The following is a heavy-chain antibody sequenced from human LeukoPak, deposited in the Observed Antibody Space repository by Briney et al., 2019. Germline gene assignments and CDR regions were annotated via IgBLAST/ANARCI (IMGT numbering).Heavy chain of an antibody. J-gene: IGHJ3*02. V-gene: IGHV4-38-2*02. CDR1: GYSISSGYY. Sequence: SETLSLTCTVSGYSISSGYYWGWIRQPPGKVLEWIGSIYHSGSTYYNPSLKSRVTISVDTSKNQFSLKLSSVTAADTAVYYCARCLSGEPSAFDIWGQGTMVTVSS. CDR3: ARCLSGEPSAFDI. CDR2: IYHSGST. D-gene: IGHD3-16*01.